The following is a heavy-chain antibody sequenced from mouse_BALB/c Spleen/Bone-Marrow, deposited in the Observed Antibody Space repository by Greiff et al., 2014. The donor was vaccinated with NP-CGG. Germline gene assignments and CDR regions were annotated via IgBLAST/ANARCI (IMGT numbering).Heavy chain of an antibody. D-gene: IGHD1-1*01. CDR1: GYSFPCYT. J-gene: IGHJ4*01. CDR3: ARLLLYYYAMDY. Sequence: LVESGTELGKPGASMKISCKASGYSFPCYTMDWGKQSHGKNLEWIGLINPYNGGTNYNQKFKDKATLTVDRSSSTAYMELLSLTSEDSAVYYCARLLLYYYAMDYWGQGTSVTVSS. V-gene: IGHV1-18*01. CDR2: INPYNGGT.